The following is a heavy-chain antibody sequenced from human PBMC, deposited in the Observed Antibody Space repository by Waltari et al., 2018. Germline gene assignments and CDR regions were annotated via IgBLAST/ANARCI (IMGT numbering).Heavy chain of an antibody. V-gene: IGHV4-39*01. J-gene: IGHJ4*02. CDR3: ATKRESSASGFDY. CDR1: GGSISSSRYY. D-gene: IGHD6-19*01. Sequence: QLQLQESGPGLVTPSETLSFTCTVTGGSISSSRYYWGWIRQPPGKGRAWIGRIYYSGSTYYNPSLKSRVTISVDTSKNQFSLKLSSVTAADTAVYYCATKRESSASGFDYWGQGTLVTVSS. CDR2: IYYSGST.